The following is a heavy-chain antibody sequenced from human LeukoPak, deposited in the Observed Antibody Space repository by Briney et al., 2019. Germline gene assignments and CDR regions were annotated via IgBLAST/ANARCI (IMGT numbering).Heavy chain of an antibody. CDR2: IIPILGIA. CDR3: ARSEGIAAAGPKESIDY. V-gene: IGHV1-69*04. J-gene: IGHJ4*02. Sequence: SVKVSCKASGGTFSSYAISWVRQAPGQGLEWMGRIIPILGIANYAQKFQGRVTITADKSTSTAYMELSSLRSEDTAVYYCARSEGIAAAGPKESIDYWGQGTLVTVSS. CDR1: GGTFSSYA. D-gene: IGHD6-13*01.